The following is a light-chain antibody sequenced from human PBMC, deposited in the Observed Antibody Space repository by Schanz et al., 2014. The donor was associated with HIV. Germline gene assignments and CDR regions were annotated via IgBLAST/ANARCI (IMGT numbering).Light chain of an antibody. V-gene: IGKV3-15*01. CDR1: QSVSSN. CDR3: QLRSGRPPNYT. CDR2: GAS. Sequence: EIVMTQSPATLSVSPGERATLSCRASQSVSSNLAWYQQKPGQAPRLLIYGASTRATGIPARFSGSGSGTDFTLTISSLEPEDFAVYYCQLRSGRPPNYTFGQGTKLEIK. J-gene: IGKJ2*01.